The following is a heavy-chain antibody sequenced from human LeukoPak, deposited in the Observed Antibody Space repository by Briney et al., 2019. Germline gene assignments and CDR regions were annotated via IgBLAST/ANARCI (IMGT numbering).Heavy chain of an antibody. CDR2: IKQDGSEK. V-gene: IGHV3-7*01. J-gene: IGHJ4*02. CDR1: GFTFSSYW. Sequence: PGGSLRLSCAASGFTFSSYWMSWVRQAPGKGREWVANIKQDGSEKYYVDSVKGRFTISRDNAKNSLYLQMNSLRAEDTAVYYCARDLAPQRLRFLEWLYRPRDKGINYWGQGTLVTVSS. D-gene: IGHD3-3*01. CDR3: ARDLAPQRLRFLEWLYRPRDKGINY.